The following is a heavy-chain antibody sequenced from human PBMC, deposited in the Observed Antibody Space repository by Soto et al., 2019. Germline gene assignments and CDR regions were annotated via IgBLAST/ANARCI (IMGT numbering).Heavy chain of an antibody. CDR1: GFTFSSYA. V-gene: IGHV3-23*01. J-gene: IGHJ3*02. CDR2: ISGSGGST. CDR3: ASCGPSSGWYLYAFDI. Sequence: EVQLLESGEGLVQPGGSLRLSCAASGFTFSSYAMSWVRQAPGKGLEWVSAISGSGGSTYYADSVKGRFTISRDNSKNTLYLQMNSLRAEDTAVYYCASCGPSSGWYLYAFDIWGQGTMVTVSS. D-gene: IGHD6-19*01.